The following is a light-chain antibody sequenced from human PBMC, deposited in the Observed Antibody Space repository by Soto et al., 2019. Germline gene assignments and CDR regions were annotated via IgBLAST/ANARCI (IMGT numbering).Light chain of an antibody. Sequence: EIALTRSPGTLSLSPGERATLPCRASQSIRSNYVAWYKQKPGQAPRLLIYGASSRATGIPARFSGSGSGTDVTLIISRLEPEDFAMYYCQQYGSSPRTFGQGTKGDIK. CDR1: QSIRSNY. CDR2: GAS. V-gene: IGKV3-20*01. CDR3: QQYGSSPRT. J-gene: IGKJ1*01.